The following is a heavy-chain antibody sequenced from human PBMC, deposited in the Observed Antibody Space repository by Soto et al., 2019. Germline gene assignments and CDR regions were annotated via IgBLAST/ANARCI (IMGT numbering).Heavy chain of an antibody. CDR1: GFTVSSNY. J-gene: IGHJ4*02. Sequence: EVQVVESGGGLVQPGGSLRLSCEASGFTVSSNYMSWVRQAPGKGLEWVSVIYSGGATYYADSVKGRFTISRDNSKNTLYRQMNSLRAEDTAVYYCVRNPGGVAVAGPFDYWGQGTLVTVSS. CDR3: VRNPGGVAVAGPFDY. CDR2: IYSGGAT. D-gene: IGHD6-19*01. V-gene: IGHV3-66*01.